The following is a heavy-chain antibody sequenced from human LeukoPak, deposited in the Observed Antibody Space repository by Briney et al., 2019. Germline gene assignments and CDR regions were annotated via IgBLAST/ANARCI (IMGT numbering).Heavy chain of an antibody. Sequence: ASVKVSCKVSGYTLTELSMHWVRQAPGKGLEWMGAFDPEDSETIYAQKFQGRVTMTEDTSTDTAYMELSSLRSEDTAVYYCATKPEMVRGVISGYWGQGTLVTVSS. CDR3: ATKPEMVRGVISGY. CDR1: GYTLTELS. V-gene: IGHV1-24*01. D-gene: IGHD3-10*01. CDR2: FDPEDSET. J-gene: IGHJ4*02.